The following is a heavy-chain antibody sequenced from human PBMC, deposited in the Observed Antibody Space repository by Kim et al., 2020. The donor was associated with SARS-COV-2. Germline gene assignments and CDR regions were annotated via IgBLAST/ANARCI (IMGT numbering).Heavy chain of an antibody. Sequence: GGSLRLSCAASGFTFNDYWINWVRQAPGKGLVWVSRISSDGSSTYYADSVKGRFTMSRDNAENTVYLQMNSLRAEDTAVYYCARGFFRNGFDVWGQGTTVTVSS. J-gene: IGHJ6*02. CDR3: ARGFFRNGFDV. CDR1: GFTFNDYW. V-gene: IGHV3-74*01. D-gene: IGHD3-3*01. CDR2: ISSDGSST.